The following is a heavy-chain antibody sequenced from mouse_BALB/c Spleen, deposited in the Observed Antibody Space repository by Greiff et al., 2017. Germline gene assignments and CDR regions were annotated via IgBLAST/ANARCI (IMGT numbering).Heavy chain of an antibody. CDR3: TRGDDYDDGFAY. J-gene: IGHJ3*01. V-gene: IGHV1S81*02. D-gene: IGHD2-4*01. CDR1: GYTFTSYY. Sequence: QVQLKQSGAELVKPGASVKLSCKASGYTFTSYYMYWVKQRPGQGLEWIGEINPSNGGTNFNEKFKSKATLTVDKSSSTAYMQLSSLTSEDSAVYYCTRGDDYDDGFAYWGQGTLVTVSA. CDR2: INPSNGGT.